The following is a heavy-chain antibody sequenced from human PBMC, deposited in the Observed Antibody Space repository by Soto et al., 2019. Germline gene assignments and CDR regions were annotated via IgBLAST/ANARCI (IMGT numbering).Heavy chain of an antibody. J-gene: IGHJ5*02. CDR2: IYYSGST. D-gene: IGHD3-16*01. CDR1: GGSISSSSYY. V-gene: IGHV4-39*01. Sequence: ETLSLTCTVSGGSISSSSYYWGWIRQPPGKGLEWIGSIYYSGSTYYNPSLKSRVTISVDTSKNQFSLKLSSVTAADTAVYYCARLASRFGWFDPWGQGTLVTVSS. CDR3: ARLASRFGWFDP.